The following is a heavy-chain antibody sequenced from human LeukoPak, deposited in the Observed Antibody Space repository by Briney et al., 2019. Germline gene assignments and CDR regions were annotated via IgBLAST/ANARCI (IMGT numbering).Heavy chain of an antibody. J-gene: IGHJ4*02. V-gene: IGHV3-15*01. CDR2: IKSKTDGGTT. CDR1: GFTFSNAW. Sequence: GGSLRLSCAASGFTFSNAWMSWVRQAPGKGLEWVGRIKSKTDGGTTDYAAPVKGRFTISTDNSNNMLYLQMNSLKTKDTGVYYCTLVGCSGGSCFSGHYWGQGTLVTVSS. D-gene: IGHD2-15*01. CDR3: TLVGCSGGSCFSGHY.